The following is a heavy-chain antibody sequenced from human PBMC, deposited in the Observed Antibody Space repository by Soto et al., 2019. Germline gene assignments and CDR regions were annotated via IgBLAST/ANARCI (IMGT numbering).Heavy chain of an antibody. Sequence: EVAVAQSGGGSVPPGGSLRLSCTTSGFTFRNYYMTWVRQAPGKGLEWVANIRGDGKLKFLADSVKGRFTISRDNARNSVWLQMNSLRVDDTAVYFCAREVDVASDWGQGSLVTVSS. D-gene: IGHD2-15*01. CDR3: AREVDVASD. J-gene: IGHJ1*01. CDR1: GFTFRNYY. CDR2: IRGDGKLK. V-gene: IGHV3-7*03.